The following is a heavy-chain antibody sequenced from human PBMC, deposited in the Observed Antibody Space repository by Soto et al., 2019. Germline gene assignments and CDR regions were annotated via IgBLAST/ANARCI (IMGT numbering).Heavy chain of an antibody. CDR2: IKQDGSEK. CDR3: AILRVAVTVLGYYYYYGMDV. CDR1: GFTFSSYW. J-gene: IGHJ6*02. V-gene: IGHV3-7*03. Sequence: PGGSLRLSCAASGFTFSSYWMSWVRQAPGKGLEWVANIKQDGSEKYYVDSVKGRFTISRDNAKNSLYLQMNSLRAEDTAVYYCAILRVAVTVLGYYYYYGMDVWGQGTTVPVSS. D-gene: IGHD6-19*01.